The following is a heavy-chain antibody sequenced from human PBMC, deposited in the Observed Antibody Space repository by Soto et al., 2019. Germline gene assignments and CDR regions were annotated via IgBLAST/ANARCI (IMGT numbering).Heavy chain of an antibody. CDR1: GGSISSGDYY. CDR3: ARGDFLAALHGMDV. Sequence: QVQLQESGPGLVKPSQTLSLTCTVSGGSISSGDYYWRWIRQPPGKGLEWIGYIYYSGSTYYNPSLKSRVTISVDTSKNQFSLQLSSVTAADTAVYYCARGDFLAALHGMDVWGQGTTVTVSS. D-gene: IGHD6-6*01. J-gene: IGHJ6*02. V-gene: IGHV4-30-4*01. CDR2: IYYSGST.